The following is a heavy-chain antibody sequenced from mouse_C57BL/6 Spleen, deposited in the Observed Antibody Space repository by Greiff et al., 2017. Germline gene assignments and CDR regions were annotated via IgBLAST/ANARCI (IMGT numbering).Heavy chain of an antibody. V-gene: IGHV1-55*01. CDR3: AKEALYYYVSRDY. J-gene: IGHJ2*01. Sequence: QVQLQQPGAELVKPGASVKMSCKASGYTFTSYWITWVKPRPGQGLEWIGDIYPGSGSTNYNEKFKSKATLTVDTSSSTAYMQLSSLTSEDSAVYYCAKEALYYYVSRDYWGQGTILTVSA. CDR1: GYTFTSYW. D-gene: IGHD1-1*01. CDR2: IYPGSGST.